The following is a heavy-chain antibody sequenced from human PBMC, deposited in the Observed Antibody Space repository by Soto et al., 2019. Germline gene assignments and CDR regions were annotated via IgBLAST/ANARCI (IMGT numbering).Heavy chain of an antibody. CDR2: ISSSSSYI. CDR3: ARDQRYYDFWSGYYGGNYYYGMDV. J-gene: IGHJ6*02. CDR1: GFTFSSYS. Sequence: EVQLVESGGGLVKPGGSLRLSCAASGFTFSSYSMNWVRQAPGKGLEWVSSISSSSSYIYYADSVKGRFTISRDNAKNSLYLQMNSLRAEDTAVYYCARDQRYYDFWSGYYGGNYYYGMDVWGQGTTVTVSS. D-gene: IGHD3-3*01. V-gene: IGHV3-21*01.